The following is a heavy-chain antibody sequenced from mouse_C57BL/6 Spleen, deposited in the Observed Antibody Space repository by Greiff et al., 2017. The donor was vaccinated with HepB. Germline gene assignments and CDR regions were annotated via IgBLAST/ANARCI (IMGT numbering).Heavy chain of an antibody. Sequence: QVQLQQSGPGLVQPSQSLSITCTVSGFSLTSYGVHWVRQSTGKGLEWLGVIWSGGSTDYNAAFISRLSIIKYNSKSQVFFKMNSLQADDTAIDYCARNYGSSYGYFDDWGTGTTLTVSS. CDR2: IWSGGST. V-gene: IGHV2-2*01. CDR3: ARNYGSSYGYFDD. D-gene: IGHD1-1*01. J-gene: IGHJ1*03. CDR1: GFSLTSYG.